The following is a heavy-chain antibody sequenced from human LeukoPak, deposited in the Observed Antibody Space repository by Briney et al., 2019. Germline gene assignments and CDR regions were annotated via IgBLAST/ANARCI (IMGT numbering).Heavy chain of an antibody. CDR1: GFTFSSYW. CDR2: IKQDGSEK. V-gene: IGHV3-7*01. CDR3: ARDQSVVPAARVGDAFDI. D-gene: IGHD2-2*01. Sequence: GGSLRLSCAASGFTFSSYWMSWVRQAPGKGLEWVANIKQDGSEKYYVDSVKGRFTISRDNAKNSLYLQMNSLRAEDTAVYYCARDQSVVPAARVGDAFDIWGQGTMVTVSS. J-gene: IGHJ3*02.